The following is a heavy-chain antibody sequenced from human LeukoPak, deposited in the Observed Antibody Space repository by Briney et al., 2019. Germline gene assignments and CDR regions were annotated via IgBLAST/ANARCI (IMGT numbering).Heavy chain of an antibody. D-gene: IGHD3-10*01. CDR2: ISSSSYI. CDR1: GFTFSSYS. V-gene: IGHV3-21*01. Sequence: PGGSPRLSCAASGFTFSSYSMNWVRQAPGKGLEWVSSISSSSYIYYADSVKGRFTISRDNAKNSLYLQMNSLRAEDTAVYYCASPPLWFGEGDAFDIWGQGTMVTVSS. CDR3: ASPPLWFGEGDAFDI. J-gene: IGHJ3*02.